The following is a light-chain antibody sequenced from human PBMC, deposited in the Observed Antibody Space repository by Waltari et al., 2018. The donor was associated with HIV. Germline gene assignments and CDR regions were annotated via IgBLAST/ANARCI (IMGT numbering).Light chain of an antibody. V-gene: IGLV2-14*01. CDR3: SSYAGSSTYV. CDR2: EVS. Sequence: QSALTQPASVSGSPGQSITISCTGTSSDVGGSDYVSWYQHHPGKAPKLMIYEVSNRPSGVSNRFSGSKSDNTASLTISGLQAEDEADYYCSSYAGSSTYVFGTGTTVYVL. J-gene: IGLJ1*01. CDR1: SSDVGGSDY.